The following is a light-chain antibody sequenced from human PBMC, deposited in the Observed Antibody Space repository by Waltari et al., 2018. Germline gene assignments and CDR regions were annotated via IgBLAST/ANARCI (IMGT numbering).Light chain of an antibody. J-gene: IGLJ3*02. CDR2: DVT. V-gene: IGLV2-14*03. CDR3: SSYTRSSTLE. CDR1: SSDVGGYNT. Sequence: GQSIAISCTGTSSDVGGYNTGSWYQQYPGKAPQLLIYDVTNRPSGVSSRFAGSKSGNTASLTISGLQAEDEADYYCSSYTRSSTLEFGGGTKLTVL.